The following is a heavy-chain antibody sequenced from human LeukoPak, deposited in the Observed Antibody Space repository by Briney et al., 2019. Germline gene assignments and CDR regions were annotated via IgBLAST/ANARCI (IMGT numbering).Heavy chain of an antibody. V-gene: IGHV3-64D*09. Sequence: GGSLRLSCAASGFTFSSYAMSWVRQAPGRGLDYVSAISSNGGSTYYPDSVKGRFTISRDNSKNTLYLQMSSLRAEDTAVYYCAKDRSSWYGRPEDYWGQGTLVTVSS. CDR1: GFTFSSYA. J-gene: IGHJ4*02. D-gene: IGHD6-13*01. CDR2: ISSNGGST. CDR3: AKDRSSWYGRPEDY.